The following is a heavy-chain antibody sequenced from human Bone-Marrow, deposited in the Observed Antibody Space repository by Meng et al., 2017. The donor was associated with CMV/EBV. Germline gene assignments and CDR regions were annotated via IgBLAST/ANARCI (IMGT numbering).Heavy chain of an antibody. CDR3: ARAGVLRGMDV. Sequence: GESLKISCAASGFTFSSYSMNWVRQAPGKGLEWVSVIYSGGSTYYADSVKGRFAISRDNSKNTLYLQMNSLRAEDTAVYYCARAGVLRGMDVWGQGTTVTVSS. CDR1: GFTFSSYS. CDR2: IYSGGST. D-gene: IGHD2-8*02. J-gene: IGHJ6*02. V-gene: IGHV3-53*01.